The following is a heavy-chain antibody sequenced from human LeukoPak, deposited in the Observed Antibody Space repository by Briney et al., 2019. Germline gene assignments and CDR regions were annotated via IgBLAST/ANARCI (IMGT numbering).Heavy chain of an antibody. CDR3: ARVIMGGTFVGWYFDL. CDR2: IDPDKAKT. J-gene: IGHJ2*01. V-gene: IGHV1-18*01. D-gene: IGHD1-26*01. CDR1: DYTFTSYS. Sequence: EASVKVSCKASDYTFTSYSISWVRQAPGQGLEWMGWIDPDKAKTTYEQKFQGRVTMTTDTSTSTAYMELRSLRSDDTAVYYCARVIMGGTFVGWYFDLWGRGTLVTVSS.